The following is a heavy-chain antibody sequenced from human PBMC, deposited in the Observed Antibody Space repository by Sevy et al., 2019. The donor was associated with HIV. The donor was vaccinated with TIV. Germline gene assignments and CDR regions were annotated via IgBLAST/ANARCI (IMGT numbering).Heavy chain of an antibody. J-gene: IGHJ1*01. CDR1: GFTFSSYA. CDR3: ARPPTYYYDSSGPSYFQH. V-gene: IGHV3-30-3*01. D-gene: IGHD3-22*01. Sequence: GGSLRLSCAASGFTFSSYAMHWVRQAPGKGLEWVAVISYDGSNKYYADSVKGRFTISRDNSKNTLYLQMNSLRAEDTAVYYCARPPTYYYDSSGPSYFQHWGQGTLVTVSS. CDR2: ISYDGSNK.